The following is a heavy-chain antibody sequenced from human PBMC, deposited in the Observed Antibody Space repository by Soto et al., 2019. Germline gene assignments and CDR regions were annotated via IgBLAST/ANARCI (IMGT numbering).Heavy chain of an antibody. J-gene: IGHJ5*02. V-gene: IGHV4-59*01. Sequence: SGDPSLTRPVSWAFPNYFFWSLVRPAPRKGPGGVGYVSQGGAAAYLAEGETTGYNPSLESRATISLDLPKNQFSLRLTSVTAADTAVYYCARDRGGITVSSKPLGEWFDPWGQGTLVTVSS. CDR3: ARDRGGITVSSKPLGEWFDP. CDR1: WAFPNYFF. CDR2: VSQGGAAAYLAEGETT. D-gene: IGHD3-16*01.